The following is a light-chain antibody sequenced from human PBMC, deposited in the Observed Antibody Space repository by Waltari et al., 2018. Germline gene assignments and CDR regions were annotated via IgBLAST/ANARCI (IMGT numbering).Light chain of an antibody. CDR3: QNHERLPAT. CDR2: AAS. V-gene: IGKV3-20*01. Sequence: IVLTQSPGTLSLSPGERATLSCRVSPSVSKYLAWYQQRPGQAPRLLIYAASTSATGMTDRFSGSVFGTAFSLTISRRGPEDFAVYYCQNHERLPATFGQGTKVEIK. CDR1: PSVSKY. J-gene: IGKJ1*01.